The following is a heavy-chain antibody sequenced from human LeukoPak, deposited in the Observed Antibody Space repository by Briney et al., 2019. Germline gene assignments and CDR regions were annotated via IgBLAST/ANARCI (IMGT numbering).Heavy chain of an antibody. CDR2: INHSGST. J-gene: IGHJ4*02. CDR3: AGLAVTDYGDPYYFDY. CDR1: GGSFSGYY. D-gene: IGHD4-17*01. V-gene: IGHV4-34*01. Sequence: SETLSLTCAVYGGSFSGYYWSWIRQPPGKGLEWIGEINHSGSTNYNPSLKSRVTISVDTSKNQFSLKLGSVTAADTAVYYCAGLAVTDYGDPYYFDYWGQGTLVTVSS.